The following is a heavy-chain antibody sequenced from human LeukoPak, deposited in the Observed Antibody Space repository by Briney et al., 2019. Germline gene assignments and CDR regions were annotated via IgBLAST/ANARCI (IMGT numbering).Heavy chain of an antibody. D-gene: IGHD6-13*01. Sequence: PGGSLRLSCAASGFTFSSYDMSWVRQAPGKGLEWVSAISGSAGSTYYADSVKGRFTISRDNSKNTLYLQMNSLRAEDTALYYCAKQIWHSSSWYSDYWGQGTLVTVSS. V-gene: IGHV3-23*01. J-gene: IGHJ4*02. CDR2: ISGSAGST. CDR3: AKQIWHSSSWYSDY. CDR1: GFTFSSYD.